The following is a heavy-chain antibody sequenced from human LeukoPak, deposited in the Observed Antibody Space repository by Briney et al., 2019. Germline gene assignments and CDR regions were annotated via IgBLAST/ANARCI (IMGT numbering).Heavy chain of an antibody. V-gene: IGHV4-59*01. D-gene: IGHD3-16*01. CDR3: AREGGGFDI. CDR2: IYYSGST. J-gene: IGHJ3*02. CDR1: GGSISSYY. Sequence: SETLSLTCTVSGGSISSYYWSWIRQPPGKGLEWIGYIYYSGSTNYNPSLKSRVTLSVDTSKNQFSLKLSSVTAADTAVYYCAREGGGFDIWGQGTMVTVSS.